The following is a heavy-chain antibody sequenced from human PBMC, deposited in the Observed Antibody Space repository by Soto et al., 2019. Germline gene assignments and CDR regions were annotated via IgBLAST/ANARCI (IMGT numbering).Heavy chain of an antibody. CDR1: GYTFTSYY. V-gene: IGHV1-46*03. J-gene: IGHJ6*03. Sequence: QVQLVQSGAEVKKPGASVTVSCKASGYTFTSYYIHWVRQAPGQGLELMGIINPSGGSTSYAQKFQGRVTMTRDTSTSTVYMEVSGLRSEDTAVYYCARDQEPSTLYYDYYYMDVWGKGTTVTVSS. CDR2: INPSGGST. CDR3: ARDQEPSTLYYDYYYMDV.